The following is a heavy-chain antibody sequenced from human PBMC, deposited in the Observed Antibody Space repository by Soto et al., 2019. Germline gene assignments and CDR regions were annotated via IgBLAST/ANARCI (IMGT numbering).Heavy chain of an antibody. CDR1: GYTFTGYY. CDR3: AKGGAIVAAGTRVYLYNAMDV. D-gene: IGHD1-26*01. V-gene: IGHV1-2*02. CDR2: INPNSGDT. J-gene: IGHJ6*02. Sequence: QVQLVQSGTEVKRPGDSVKVSCKASGYTFTGYYVHWVRQAPGQGLEWMGWINPNSGDTYLAQRFQGRVTMNRETSIGIANLELKGTTYDDTAEYYCAKGGAIVAAGTRVYLYNAMDVWGQGTTVTVSS.